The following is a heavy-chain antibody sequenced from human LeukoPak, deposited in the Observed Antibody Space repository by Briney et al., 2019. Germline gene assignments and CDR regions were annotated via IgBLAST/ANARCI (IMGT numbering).Heavy chain of an antibody. Sequence: SETLSLTCTVSGGSIATVDWTWIRQPPGKALVWLGYIDYSGSTNYNPSVKSRVSISVDTSKSQFSLKLTSLTAADTAVYYSARGRRSSSRHDAIDIWGQGTMVTVSS. CDR3: ARGRRSSSRHDAIDI. J-gene: IGHJ3*02. D-gene: IGHD6-13*01. CDR2: IDYSGST. V-gene: IGHV4-59*01. CDR1: GGSIATVD.